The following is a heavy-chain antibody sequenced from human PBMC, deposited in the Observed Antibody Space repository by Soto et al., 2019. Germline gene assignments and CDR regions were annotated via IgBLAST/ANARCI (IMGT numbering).Heavy chain of an antibody. CDR2: ISAYNGNT. Sequence: QVQLVQSGAEVKKPGASVKVSCKASGYTFTSYGISWVRQAPGQGLEWMGWISAYNGNTNYAQKLQGRVTMTTDTSTSTAYMELRSLRSDDTAVYYCARDGGRHGSGSYYNVLYPHTKGRKTYYYGMDVWGQGTTVTVSS. CDR3: ARDGGRHGSGSYYNVLYPHTKGRKTYYYGMDV. CDR1: GYTFTSYG. J-gene: IGHJ6*02. V-gene: IGHV1-18*01. D-gene: IGHD3-10*01.